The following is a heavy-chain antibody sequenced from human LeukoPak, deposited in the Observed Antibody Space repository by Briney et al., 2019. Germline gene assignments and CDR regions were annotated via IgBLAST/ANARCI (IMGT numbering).Heavy chain of an antibody. D-gene: IGHD3-3*01. CDR3: AKSWSGYYHYYLDV. CDR1: GFSFRTYA. Sequence: GGSLRLSCAASGFSFRTYAMPWVRQDPGKGLEWVAPIGKDGTNRNHVDSVKGRFTISSDNSKNTVFLQMDSIRPEDTAIYYCAKSWSGYYHYYLDVWGTGTTVTVSS. J-gene: IGHJ6*03. CDR2: IGKDGTNR. V-gene: IGHV3-30*02.